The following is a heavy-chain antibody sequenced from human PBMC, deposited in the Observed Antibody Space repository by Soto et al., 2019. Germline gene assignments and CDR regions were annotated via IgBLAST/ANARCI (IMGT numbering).Heavy chain of an antibody. Sequence: SETLSLTCPVSCGSISSYYWSWIRQPPWKGLEWIGYIYYSGSTNYNPSLKSRVTISVDTSKNQFYLKLRSVTAADTAVYYCEREVNYAYYYYGMDVWGQGTTVTVSS. D-gene: IGHD1-7*01. CDR1: CGSISSYY. CDR2: IYYSGST. CDR3: EREVNYAYYYYGMDV. V-gene: IGHV4-59*01. J-gene: IGHJ6*02.